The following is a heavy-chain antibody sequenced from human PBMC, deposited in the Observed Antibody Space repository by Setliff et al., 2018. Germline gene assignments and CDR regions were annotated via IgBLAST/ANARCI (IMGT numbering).Heavy chain of an antibody. D-gene: IGHD3-3*01. J-gene: IGHJ5*02. CDR1: GDSLSSSY. Sequence: ETLSLTCTVSGDSLSSSYWSWIRQPPGKGLEWIGRFSYGVSTIYNPSLESRVTFSVDTSKNQFSLKLTSVTAADTAVYYCARRVLECGRTACPLGGSYNWFDPWGQGIGVTVSS. CDR2: FSYGVST. V-gene: IGHV4-59*08. CDR3: ARRVLECGRTACPLGGSYNWFDP.